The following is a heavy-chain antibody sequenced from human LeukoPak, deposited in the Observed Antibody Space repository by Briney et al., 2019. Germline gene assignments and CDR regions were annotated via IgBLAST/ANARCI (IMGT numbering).Heavy chain of an antibody. CDR2: INHSGST. Sequence: SETLSLTCAVYGGSFSGYYWSWIRQPPGKGLEWIGEINHSGSTNYNPSLKSRVTISVGTSKNQFSLKLSSVTAADTAVYYCARVRRWDAFDIWGQGTMVTVSS. D-gene: IGHD2-15*01. V-gene: IGHV4-34*01. CDR1: GGSFSGYY. CDR3: ARVRRWDAFDI. J-gene: IGHJ3*02.